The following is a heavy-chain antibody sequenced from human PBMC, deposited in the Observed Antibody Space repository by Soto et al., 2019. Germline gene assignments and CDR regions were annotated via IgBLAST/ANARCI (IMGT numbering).Heavy chain of an antibody. Sequence: VRVSCNASGYTFTSYDINWVRQATGQGLEWMGWMNPNSGNTGYAQKFQGRVTMTRNTSISTAYMELSSLRSEDTAVYYCARVGVVVAVNDYWGQGTLVTVSS. J-gene: IGHJ4*02. CDR2: MNPNSGNT. V-gene: IGHV1-8*01. CDR1: GYTFTSYD. CDR3: ARVGVVVAVNDY. D-gene: IGHD2-15*01.